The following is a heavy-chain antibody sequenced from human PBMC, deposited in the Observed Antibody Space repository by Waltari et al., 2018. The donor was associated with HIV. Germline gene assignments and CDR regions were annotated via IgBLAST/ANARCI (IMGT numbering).Heavy chain of an antibody. Sequence: EVQLVESGGGLVQPGGSLRLSCAASGFTFSSYSMNWVRQAPGKGLEWVSYISSSSSTIYYADSVKGRFTISRDNAKNSLYLQMNSLRAEDTAVYYCARIAARPYYYYGMDVWGQGTTVTVSS. CDR2: ISSSSSTI. J-gene: IGHJ6*02. CDR1: GFTFSSYS. CDR3: ARIAARPYYYYGMDV. V-gene: IGHV3-48*04. D-gene: IGHD6-6*01.